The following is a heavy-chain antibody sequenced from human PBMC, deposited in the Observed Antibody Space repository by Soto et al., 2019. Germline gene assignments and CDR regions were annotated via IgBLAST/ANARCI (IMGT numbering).Heavy chain of an antibody. CDR1: GGTFSSYA. J-gene: IGHJ3*02. D-gene: IGHD2-15*01. V-gene: IGHV1-69*13. CDR3: ASPRAATSAFDI. CDR2: IIPIFGTA. Sequence: SSVKVSSKASGGTFSSYAISWVRQAPGQGLEWMGGIIPIFGTANYAQKFQGRVTITADESTSTAYMELSSLRSEDTAVYYCASPRAATSAFDIWGQGTMVTVSS.